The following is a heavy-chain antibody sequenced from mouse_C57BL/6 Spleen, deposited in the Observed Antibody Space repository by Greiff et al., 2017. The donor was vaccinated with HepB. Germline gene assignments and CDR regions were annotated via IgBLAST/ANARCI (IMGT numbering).Heavy chain of an antibody. D-gene: IGHD2-1*01. V-gene: IGHV1-15*01. CDR2: IDPETGGT. J-gene: IGHJ3*01. Sequence: QVQLKQSGAELVRPGASVTLSCKASGYTFTDYEMHWVKQTPVHGLEWIGAIDPETGGTAYNQKFKGKAILTADKSSSTAYMELRSLTSEDSAVYYCTRGGYGKGGFAYWGQGTLVTVSA. CDR3: TRGGYGKGGFAY. CDR1: GYTFTDYE.